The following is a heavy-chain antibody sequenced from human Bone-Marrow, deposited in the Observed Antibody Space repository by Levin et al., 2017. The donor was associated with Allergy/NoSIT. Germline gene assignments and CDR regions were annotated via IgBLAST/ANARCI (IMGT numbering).Heavy chain of an antibody. D-gene: IGHD3-3*01. CDR2: IYYSGTT. V-gene: IGHV4-61*08. Sequence: PSETLSLTCTVSRGSVNSGDFYWSWIRQPPGKGLEWIAYIYYSGTTKYNPSLKSRVIISADMSKNQFSLNLRSVTAADTAVYYCAGRNITIFGAFDPWGQGTLVTVSS. CDR3: AGRNITIFGAFDP. J-gene: IGHJ5*02. CDR1: RGSVNSGDFY.